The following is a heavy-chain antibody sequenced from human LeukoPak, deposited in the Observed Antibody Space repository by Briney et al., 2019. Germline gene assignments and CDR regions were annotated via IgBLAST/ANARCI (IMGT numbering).Heavy chain of an antibody. J-gene: IGHJ4*02. D-gene: IGHD1-26*01. CDR3: ARGLGSGSNYVDY. V-gene: IGHV4-59*01. CDR2: VYYSGST. Sequence: SETLSLTCTVSGGSISTYYWTWTRQPPGKGLECIGYVYYSGSTNYSPSLKSRVTISLDTSKNQFSLRLSSMTAADTAVYYCARGLGSGSNYVDYWGQGTLVTVSS. CDR1: GGSISTYY.